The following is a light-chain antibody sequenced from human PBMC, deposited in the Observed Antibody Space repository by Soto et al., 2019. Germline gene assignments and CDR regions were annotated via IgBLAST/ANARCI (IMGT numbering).Light chain of an antibody. J-gene: IGKJ1*01. CDR2: GAS. V-gene: IGKV3-15*01. CDR1: QSVSSN. Sequence: EIVMTQSPATLSVSPWERATLSCRASQSVSSNLAWYQQKPGQAPRLLIYGASTRATGIPARFSGSGSGTEFTLTISSLQSEDFAVYYCQQYNNWPPTFGQGTKVELK. CDR3: QQYNNWPPT.